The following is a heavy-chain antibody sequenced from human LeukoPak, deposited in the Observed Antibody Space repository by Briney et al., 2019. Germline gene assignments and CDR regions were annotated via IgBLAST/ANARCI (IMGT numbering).Heavy chain of an antibody. D-gene: IGHD6-19*01. Sequence: SETLSLTCTVSGYSISSNYHWGWIRQPPGKGLEWIATIYHSGSTYYNPSLKSRVTISVDTSKNQFSLKMRSVTAADTAVYYCARVRAVAGTPPDYWGQGTLVTVSS. CDR3: ARVRAVAGTPPDY. J-gene: IGHJ4*02. CDR1: GYSISSNYH. CDR2: IYHSGST. V-gene: IGHV4-38-2*02.